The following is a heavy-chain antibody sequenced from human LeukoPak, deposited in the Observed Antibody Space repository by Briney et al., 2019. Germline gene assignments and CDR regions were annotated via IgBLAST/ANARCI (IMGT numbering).Heavy chain of an antibody. Sequence: SETLPLTCAVYGGSFSGYYWCWIRQPPGKGLEWIGEINHSGSTNYNPSLKSRVTISVDTSKNQFSLKLSSVTAADTAVYYCARPGITIFGAEKPAVFDIWGQGTMVTVSS. J-gene: IGHJ3*02. CDR2: INHSGST. CDR3: ARPGITIFGAEKPAVFDI. D-gene: IGHD3-3*01. V-gene: IGHV4-34*01. CDR1: GGSFSGYY.